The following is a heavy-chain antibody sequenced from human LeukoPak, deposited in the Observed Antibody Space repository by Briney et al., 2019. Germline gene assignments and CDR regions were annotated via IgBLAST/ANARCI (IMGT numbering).Heavy chain of an antibody. CDR1: GGTFSIYA. D-gene: IGHD2-2*02. CDR2: IIHIFGTA. Sequence: SVKLSCKASGGTFSIYAISWVRQAPGQGHEWMGGIIHIFGTANYAQKFQGRVTITTDESTSTAYMELSSLRSEDTAVYYCASGGDCSSTSCYTEGYWGQGTLVTVSS. J-gene: IGHJ4*02. CDR3: ASGGDCSSTSCYTEGY. V-gene: IGHV1-69*05.